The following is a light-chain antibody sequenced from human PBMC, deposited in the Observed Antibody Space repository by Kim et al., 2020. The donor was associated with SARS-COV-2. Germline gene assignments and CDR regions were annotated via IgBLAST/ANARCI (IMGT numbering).Light chain of an antibody. J-gene: IGLJ3*02. CDR1: SSNIGNNY. CDR3: GTWDSSLSAGV. Sequence: QSVLTQPPSVSAAPGQKVTISCSGSSSNIGNNYVSWYQQLPGTAPKFLIYDNNKRPSGIPDRFSGSKSGTSATLGITGLQTGDEADYYCGTWDSSLSAGVFGGGTQLIVL. CDR2: DNN. V-gene: IGLV1-51*01.